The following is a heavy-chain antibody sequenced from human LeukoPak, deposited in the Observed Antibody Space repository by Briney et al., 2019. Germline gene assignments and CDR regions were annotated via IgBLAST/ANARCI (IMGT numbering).Heavy chain of an antibody. V-gene: IGHV4-59*12. Sequence: SETLSLTCTDSGGSITGYYWCWIRQPPRKGLEWVGYIFSIGSTNYNPSLTSRATLSLATSKPQFSLMLISETASETAVSYFARLTKFLTTYYPTPWGQGTLVTVSS. D-gene: IGHD3-22*01. CDR1: GGSITGYY. J-gene: IGHJ5*02. CDR2: IFSIGST. CDR3: ARLTKFLTTYYPTP.